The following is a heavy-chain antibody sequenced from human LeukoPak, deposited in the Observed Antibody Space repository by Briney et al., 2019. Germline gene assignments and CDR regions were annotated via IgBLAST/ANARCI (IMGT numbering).Heavy chain of an antibody. Sequence: GGSLRLSCAASGFTFDDYGVSWVRQAPGKGLEWVSGINWNGGSTGYADSVKGRFTISRDNAKNSLYLQMNSLRAEDTALYYCARDRRGLYYDSSGYVVNWGQGTLVTVSS. J-gene: IGHJ4*02. CDR3: ARDRRGLYYDSSGYVVN. V-gene: IGHV3-20*04. D-gene: IGHD3-22*01. CDR2: INWNGGST. CDR1: GFTFDDYG.